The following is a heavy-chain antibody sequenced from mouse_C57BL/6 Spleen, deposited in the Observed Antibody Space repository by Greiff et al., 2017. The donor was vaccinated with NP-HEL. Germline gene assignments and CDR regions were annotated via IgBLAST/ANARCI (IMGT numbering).Heavy chain of an antibody. Sequence: EVQLQQSGPELVKPGASVKISCKASGYTFTDYYMNWVKQSHGKSLEWIGDINPNNGGTSYNQKFKGKATLTVDKSSSTAYMELRSLTSEDSAVYYCARGMGQEGFAYWGQGTLVTVSA. CDR2: INPNNGGT. D-gene: IGHD3-3*01. CDR1: GYTFTDYY. J-gene: IGHJ3*01. CDR3: ARGMGQEGFAY. V-gene: IGHV1-26*01.